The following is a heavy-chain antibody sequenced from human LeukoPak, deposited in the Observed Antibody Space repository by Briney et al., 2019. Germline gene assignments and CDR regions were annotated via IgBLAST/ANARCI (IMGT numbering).Heavy chain of an antibody. CDR1: GYTFTSYG. Sequence: GASVKVSCKASGYTFTSYGISWVRQAPGQGLEWMGWISAYNGSTNYAQKLQGRVTMTTDTSTSTAYMELRSLRSDDTAVYYCASFRWELLKAFDIWGQGTMVTVSS. CDR2: ISAYNGST. V-gene: IGHV1-18*01. J-gene: IGHJ3*02. D-gene: IGHD1-26*01. CDR3: ASFRWELLKAFDI.